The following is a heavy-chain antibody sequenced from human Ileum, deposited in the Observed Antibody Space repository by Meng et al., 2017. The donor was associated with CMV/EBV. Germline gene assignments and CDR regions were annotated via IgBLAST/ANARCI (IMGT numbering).Heavy chain of an antibody. J-gene: IGHJ6*02. CDR3: ARAAQANTWYHDMDV. CDR2: ISASSSYL. CDR1: GFTISGFT. V-gene: IGHV3-21*01. D-gene: IGHD4/OR15-4a*01. Sequence: GESLKISCAASGFTISGFTMNWVRQAPGKGLEWVSSISASSSYLYYIDSVKGRFTISRDNAKNSLYLQMNSLRAEDTAVYHCARAAQANTWYHDMDVWGQGTTVTVSS.